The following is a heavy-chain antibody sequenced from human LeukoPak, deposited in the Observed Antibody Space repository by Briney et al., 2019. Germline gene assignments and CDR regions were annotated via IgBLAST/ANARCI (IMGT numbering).Heavy chain of an antibody. CDR2: IKSKTDGGTT. CDR1: GFTFSNAW. Sequence: GGSLRLSCAASGFTFSNAWMSWVRQAPGKGLEWVGRIKSKTDGGTTDYAAPVKGRFTISRDDSKNTLYLQMNSLKTEDTAVYYCTAPVYDSSGYYANPTPHPDYWGQGTLVTVSS. D-gene: IGHD3-22*01. CDR3: TAPVYDSSGYYANPTPHPDY. J-gene: IGHJ4*02. V-gene: IGHV3-15*01.